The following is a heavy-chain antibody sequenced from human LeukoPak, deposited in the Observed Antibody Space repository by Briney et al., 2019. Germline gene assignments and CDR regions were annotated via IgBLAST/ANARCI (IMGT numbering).Heavy chain of an antibody. D-gene: IGHD6-13*01. CDR2: ISAYNGNT. J-gene: IGHJ6*03. CDR1: GYTFTSYG. Sequence: GASVKVSCKASGYTFTSYGISWVRQAPGQGLEWMGWISAYNGNTNYAQKLQGRVTMTTDTSTSTAYMELRSLRSDDTAVYYCARVERSSSWYVSYYYYMDVWGKGTTVTVSS. CDR3: ARVERSSSWYVSYYYYMDV. V-gene: IGHV1-18*01.